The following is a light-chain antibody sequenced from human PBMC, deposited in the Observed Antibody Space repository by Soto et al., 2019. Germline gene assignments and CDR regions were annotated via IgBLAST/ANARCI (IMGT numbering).Light chain of an antibody. J-gene: IGKJ5*01. CDR3: QQRSDGIT. CDR2: DAS. V-gene: IGKV3-11*01. Sequence: IAITQSPYNLSAAPGSRFTFFCRASQGVSRKLAWYQQRPGQAPRLLIFDASNRAPGIPARFSGSGSGTDFTLTISSLEPEDFAVYYCQQRSDGITFGQGTRLEIK. CDR1: QGVSRK.